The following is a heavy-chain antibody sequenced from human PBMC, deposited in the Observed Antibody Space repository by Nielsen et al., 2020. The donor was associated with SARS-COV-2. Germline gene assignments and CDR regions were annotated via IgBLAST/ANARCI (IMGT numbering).Heavy chain of an antibody. D-gene: IGHD2-2*01. CDR3: ARPKTLAIGAGYCSSTSCYDYYYYVMDV. Sequence: ASVKVSCKASGYTFTSYGISWVRQAPGQGLEWMGWISAYNGNTNYAQKLQGRVTMTTDTSTSTAYMELSRLRSDDTAVYYCARPKTLAIGAGYCSSTSCYDYYYYVMDVWGQGTTVTVSS. J-gene: IGHJ6*02. CDR2: ISAYNGNT. CDR1: GYTFTSYG. V-gene: IGHV1-18*01.